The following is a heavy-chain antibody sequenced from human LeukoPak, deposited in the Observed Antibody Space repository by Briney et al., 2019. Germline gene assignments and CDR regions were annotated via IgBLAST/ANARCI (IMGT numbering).Heavy chain of an antibody. Sequence: GGSLRLSCAASGFTFSDYYMSWIRQAPGKGLEWVSYISGSGSTIYYADSVKGRFTISRDNAKNSLYLQMNSLRAEDTAVYYCARDTGSGYYDSSGYYSAARWYFDLWGRGTLVTVSS. CDR1: GFTFSDYY. D-gene: IGHD3-22*01. CDR3: ARDTGSGYYDSSGYYSAARWYFDL. CDR2: ISGSGSTI. V-gene: IGHV3-11*01. J-gene: IGHJ2*01.